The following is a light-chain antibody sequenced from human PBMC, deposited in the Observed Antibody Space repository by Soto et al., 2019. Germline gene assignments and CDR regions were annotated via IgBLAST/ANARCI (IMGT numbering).Light chain of an antibody. Sequence: IQLTQSPSSLSASVGDSVTITCRASQDITSYLAWYQQKPGKAPNLLIYGASTLQSGVPSRFSGSGSGTEFTLTISSLQPDDFATYYCQHYNSYSEAFGQGTKVDIK. V-gene: IGKV1-9*01. CDR2: GAS. CDR3: QHYNSYSEA. J-gene: IGKJ1*01. CDR1: QDITSY.